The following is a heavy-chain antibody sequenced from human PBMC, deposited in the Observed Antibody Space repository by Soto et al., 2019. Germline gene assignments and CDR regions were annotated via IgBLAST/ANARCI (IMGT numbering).Heavy chain of an antibody. V-gene: IGHV6-1*01. CDR1: GDSVSTNSAT. D-gene: IGHD2-8*01. CDR3: ARLIGNSWLDS. Sequence: QTLSLTCAISGDSVSTNSATWDWIRQSPSRGLEWLGRTYYRSKWDYDYAASVKGRININPDTSNNQVSLHLDSVTPDDTAVYYCARLIGNSWLDSWGQGILVTVSS. CDR2: TYYRSKWDY. J-gene: IGHJ5*01.